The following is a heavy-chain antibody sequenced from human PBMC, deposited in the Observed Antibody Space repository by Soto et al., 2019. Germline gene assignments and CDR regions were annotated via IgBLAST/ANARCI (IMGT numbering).Heavy chain of an antibody. J-gene: IGHJ4*02. D-gene: IGHD4-17*01. CDR2: IYHSGST. Sequence: SETLSLTCAVSGGSISSSNWWSWVRQPPGKGLEWIGEIYHSGSTNYIPSLKSRVTISVDKSKNQFSLKLSSVTAADTAVYYCARGEDNYGGNSIYYFDYWGQGTLVTVSS. CDR1: GGSISSSNW. CDR3: ARGEDNYGGNSIYYFDY. V-gene: IGHV4-4*02.